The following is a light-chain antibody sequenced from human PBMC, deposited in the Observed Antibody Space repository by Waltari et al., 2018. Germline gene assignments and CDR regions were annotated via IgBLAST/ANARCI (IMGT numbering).Light chain of an antibody. CDR3: QQNYRTPPT. V-gene: IGKV1-39*01. CDR1: QSISDY. J-gene: IGKJ1*01. Sequence: DIQVIQSPFSLSASVGDRVTITCRASQSISDYLNWFQVKPGRAPNLLIYAATGLQSGVPSRFNGSGSGAHFTLTISRLRPEDSASYFCQQNYRTPPTFGQGTKVEI. CDR2: AAT.